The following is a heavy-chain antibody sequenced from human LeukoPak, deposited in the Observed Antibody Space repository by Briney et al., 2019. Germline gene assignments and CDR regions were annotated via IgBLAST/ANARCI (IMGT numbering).Heavy chain of an antibody. CDR2: IKQDGSEK. Sequence: GGSLRLSCAASGFTLSSYWMSWVRQAPGKGLEWVANIKQDGSEKYYVDSVKGRFTISRDNAKNSLYLQMNSLRAEDTAVYYCAKSSGARGGDDYWGPGTLVTVSS. J-gene: IGHJ4*02. V-gene: IGHV3-7*01. CDR3: AKSSGARGGDDY. D-gene: IGHD3-10*01. CDR1: GFTLSSYW.